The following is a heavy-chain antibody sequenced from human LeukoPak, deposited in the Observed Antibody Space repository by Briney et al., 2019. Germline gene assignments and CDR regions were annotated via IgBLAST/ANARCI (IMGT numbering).Heavy chain of an antibody. CDR3: ASRGYCGTTSCPRRKHWFDP. J-gene: IGHJ5*02. Sequence: SETLSLTCAVYGGSFSGYYWSWIRQPPGKGLEWIGEINHSGSTNYNPSLKSRVTISVDTSKNQFSLKLGSVTAADTAVYYCASRGYCGTTSCPRRKHWFDPWGQGTLVTVSS. V-gene: IGHV4-34*01. D-gene: IGHD2-2*01. CDR2: INHSGST. CDR1: GGSFSGYY.